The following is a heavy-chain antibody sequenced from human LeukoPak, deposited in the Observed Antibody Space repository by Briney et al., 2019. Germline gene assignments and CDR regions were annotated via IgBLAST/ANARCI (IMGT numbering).Heavy chain of an antibody. V-gene: IGHV3-33*06. CDR2: IWYDGSNK. CDR1: GFTFSSYG. Sequence: GRSLRLSCAASGFTFSSYGMHWVRQAPGKGLEWVAVIWYDGSNKYYADSVKGRFTISRDNSKNTLYLQMNSLRVEDTAIYYCANYYETTGYGHSDHWGQGTLVTVSS. D-gene: IGHD3-22*01. J-gene: IGHJ5*02. CDR3: ANYYETTGYGHSDH.